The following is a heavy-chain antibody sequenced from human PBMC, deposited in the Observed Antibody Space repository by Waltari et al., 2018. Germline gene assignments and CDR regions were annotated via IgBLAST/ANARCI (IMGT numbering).Heavy chain of an antibody. Sequence: QVQLHESGPGLVKSSETLSLTCTVSGASISSSSYSWAWIRQPPGKGLEWIASMHSSGTSYYNPSLKSRLTTSVDTSKNQFSLKVSSVTAADTAVYYCARNWVGKTRRANWFDPWGQGALVTVSS. CDR2: MHSSGTS. CDR3: ARNWVGKTRRANWFDP. D-gene: IGHD1-26*01. V-gene: IGHV4-39*07. J-gene: IGHJ5*02. CDR1: GASISSSSYS.